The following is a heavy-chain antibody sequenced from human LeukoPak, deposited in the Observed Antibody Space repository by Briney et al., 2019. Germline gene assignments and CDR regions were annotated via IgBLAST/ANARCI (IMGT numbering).Heavy chain of an antibody. V-gene: IGHV4-4*07. D-gene: IGHD6-13*01. CDR3: ARGRFFVAAAGELDY. Sequence: SETLSLTCTVSGGSISSYYWSWIRQPAGKGLEWIGRIYTSGSTNYNPSLKSRVTMSVDTSKNQFSLKLSSVTAADTAVYYCARGRFFVAAAGELDYWGQGTLVTVSS. CDR1: GGSISSYY. CDR2: IYTSGST. J-gene: IGHJ4*02.